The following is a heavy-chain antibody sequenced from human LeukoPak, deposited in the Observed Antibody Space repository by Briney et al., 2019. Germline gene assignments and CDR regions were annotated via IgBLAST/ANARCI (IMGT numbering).Heavy chain of an antibody. CDR1: GFTFRDYY. V-gene: IGHV3-11*04. CDR3: ARAYSERYGLGYYYMDV. Sequence: GGSLRLSCTASGFTFRDYYVTWIRQAPGKGLEWVSYIRSTGSSTAYADSVKGRFAISRDNAKNSLYLQMNSLRAEDTAVYYCARAYSERYGLGYYYMDVWGKGTTVTISS. D-gene: IGHD1-26*01. CDR2: IRSTGSST. J-gene: IGHJ6*03.